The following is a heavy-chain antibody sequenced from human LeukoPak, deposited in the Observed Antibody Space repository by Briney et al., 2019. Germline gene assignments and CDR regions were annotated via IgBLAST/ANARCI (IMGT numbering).Heavy chain of an antibody. D-gene: IGHD3-10*01. CDR1: GYTFTGYY. J-gene: IGHJ6*03. Sequence: ASVKVSCKASGYTFTGYYMHWVRQDPGKGLERMGGFDPEDGEIIYAEKFQGRVTMTRDTSTSTVYMELSSLRSEDTAVYYCARDGDGYYGSGSIRGYYYYYMDVWGKGTTVTISS. CDR3: ARDGDGYYGSGSIRGYYYYYMDV. V-gene: IGHV1-24*01. CDR2: FDPEDGEI.